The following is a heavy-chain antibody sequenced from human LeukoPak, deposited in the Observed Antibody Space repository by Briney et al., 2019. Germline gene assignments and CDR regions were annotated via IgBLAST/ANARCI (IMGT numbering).Heavy chain of an antibody. D-gene: IGHD1-26*01. J-gene: IGHJ4*02. Sequence: GGSLRLSCAAPGFTFSDHYMDWVRQAPGKGLEWVGRSRNRANSYTTEYAASVKGRFTISRDDSKNSVYLQMNSLETEDTAVYYCAAGGMVGATEFACWGQGTLVTVSS. CDR2: SRNRANSYTT. CDR3: AAGGMVGATEFAC. V-gene: IGHV3-72*01. CDR1: GFTFSDHY.